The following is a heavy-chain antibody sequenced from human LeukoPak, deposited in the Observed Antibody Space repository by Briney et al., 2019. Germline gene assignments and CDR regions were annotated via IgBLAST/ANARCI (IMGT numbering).Heavy chain of an antibody. V-gene: IGHV3-30*01. D-gene: IGHD5-18*01. CDR3: ARTSLGYYAFDI. CDR2: ISYDGSNK. CDR1: GFTFSSYA. J-gene: IGHJ3*02. Sequence: PGGSQRLSCAASGFTFSSYAMHWVRQAPGKGLEWVAVISYDGSNKYYADSVKGRFTISRDNSKNTLYLQMNSLRAEDTAVYYCARTSLGYYAFDIWGQGTMVTVSS.